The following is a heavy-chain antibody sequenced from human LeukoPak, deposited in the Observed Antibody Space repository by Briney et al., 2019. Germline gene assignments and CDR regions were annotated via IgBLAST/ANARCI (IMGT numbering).Heavy chain of an antibody. D-gene: IGHD3-10*01. V-gene: IGHV3-21*01. CDR2: ISSSSSYI. CDR1: GFTFSSYG. Sequence: GGSLRLSCAASGFTFSSYGMNWVRQAPGKGLEWVSSISSSSSYIYYADSVKGRFTISRDNAKNSLYLQMNSLRAEDTAVYYCARDSVRVGYGSGSLPFYWGQGTLVTVSS. CDR3: ARDSVRVGYGSGSLPFY. J-gene: IGHJ4*02.